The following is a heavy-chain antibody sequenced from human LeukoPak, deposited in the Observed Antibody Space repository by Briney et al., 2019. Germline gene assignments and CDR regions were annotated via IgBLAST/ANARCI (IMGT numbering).Heavy chain of an antibody. Sequence: GASVKVSRKASGYTFTGYLMHWVRQAPGQGLEWMGWINPNSGDTKCAQKFQGRVTMTRDTSISTAYMELSRLRSDDTAVYYCTRALTTVATWMYLWGRGTLVTVSS. CDR3: TRALTTVATWMYL. V-gene: IGHV1-2*02. CDR1: GYTFTGYL. CDR2: INPNSGDT. J-gene: IGHJ2*01. D-gene: IGHD4-17*01.